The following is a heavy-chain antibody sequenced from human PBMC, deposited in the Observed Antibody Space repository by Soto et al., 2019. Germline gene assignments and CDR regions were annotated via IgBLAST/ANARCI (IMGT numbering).Heavy chain of an antibody. V-gene: IGHV1-18*01. CDR2: ISPYNGNT. D-gene: IGHD2-15*01. Sequence: GASVKVSCKASGYSFTTYDISWVRQAPGQRLEWMGWISPYNGNTKYAQNLQGRVTVTTDTSTSTAYMELRSLRSDDTAVYYCARDEDIVVVVAATVPYYGMDVWGQGTTVTVSS. CDR1: GYSFTTYD. J-gene: IGHJ6*02. CDR3: ARDEDIVVVVAATVPYYGMDV.